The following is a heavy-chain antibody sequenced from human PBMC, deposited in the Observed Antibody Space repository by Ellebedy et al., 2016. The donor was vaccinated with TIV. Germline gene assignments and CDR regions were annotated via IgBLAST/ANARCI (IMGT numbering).Heavy chain of an antibody. D-gene: IGHD6-25*01. CDR1: RLTFRSYA. Sequence: GESLKISCAASRLTFRSYAMHWARQAPGKGLEWVGLISHDGRDTFYEDSLKGRFTISRDNSKDTLFLEMNSLMVEDTAIYYCATFSGNYKSDYQYGMDVWGQGTTVIVSS. CDR2: ISHDGRDT. CDR3: ATFSGNYKSDYQYGMDV. J-gene: IGHJ6*02. V-gene: IGHV3-30*04.